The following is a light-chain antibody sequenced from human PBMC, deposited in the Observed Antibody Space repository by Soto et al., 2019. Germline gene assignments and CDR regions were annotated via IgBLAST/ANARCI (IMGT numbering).Light chain of an antibody. J-gene: IGLJ1*01. CDR3: AVWDDSLNGCV. CDR2: SNT. CDR1: SSNIGSNT. Sequence: QSVLTQPPSVSETPGQRVTISCSGSSSNIGSNTVNLYRQLPETAPKLLIYSNTQRPSGVPDRFSGSKSGTSASLAISGLQSEDEADYYCAVWDDSLNGCVFGTGTKLTVL. V-gene: IGLV1-44*01.